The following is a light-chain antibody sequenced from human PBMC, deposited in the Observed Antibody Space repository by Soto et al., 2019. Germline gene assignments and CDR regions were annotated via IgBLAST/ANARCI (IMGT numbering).Light chain of an antibody. V-gene: IGLV2-8*01. Sequence: QSALTQPPSASGSPGQSVTISCTGTSSDVGGYNYVSWYQQHPGKAPKLMIYEVTKRPSGVPDRFSGSKSGNTASLTVSGLPAEDEADYYCSSYAGSNNWVFGGGTKATV. CDR2: EVT. CDR1: SSDVGGYNY. J-gene: IGLJ3*02. CDR3: SSYAGSNNWV.